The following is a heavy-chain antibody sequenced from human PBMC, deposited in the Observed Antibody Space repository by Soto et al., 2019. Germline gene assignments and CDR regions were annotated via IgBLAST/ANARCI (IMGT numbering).Heavy chain of an antibody. CDR1: GFTFSRYG. CDR3: ARDRVSYSGYGEAFDM. CDR2: IGFDGNSK. V-gene: IGHV3-33*01. J-gene: IGHJ3*02. D-gene: IGHD5-12*01. Sequence: QVQLVESGGGVVQPGRSLRLSCAAPGFTFSRYGMNWVRQAPGKGVEWVAGIGFDGNSKYYADSVKGRLTISRDNSKSTLYVQMNSRRVEDTAVYYCARDRVSYSGYGEAFDMWGQGTMVTVSS.